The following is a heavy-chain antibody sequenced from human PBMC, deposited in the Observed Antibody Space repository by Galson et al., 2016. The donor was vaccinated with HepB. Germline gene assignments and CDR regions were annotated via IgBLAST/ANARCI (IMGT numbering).Heavy chain of an antibody. CDR1: GGSISSSNW. J-gene: IGHJ3*02. Sequence: SETLSLTCAVSGGSISSSNWWSWVRQPPGKGLEWIGEIYHSGSTNYNPSLKSRVTISVDKSKNQFSLKLSSVTAADTAVYYCARQRRNYYDFWSGYSHGDAFDIWGQGTMVTVSS. D-gene: IGHD3-3*01. V-gene: IGHV4-4*02. CDR2: IYHSGST. CDR3: ARQRRNYYDFWSGYSHGDAFDI.